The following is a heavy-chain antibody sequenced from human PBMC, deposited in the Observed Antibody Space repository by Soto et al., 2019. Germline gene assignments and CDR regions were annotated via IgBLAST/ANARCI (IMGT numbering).Heavy chain of an antibody. J-gene: IGHJ6*02. D-gene: IGHD6-13*01. CDR3: ARVPPRDIAAAGTFTFYGMDV. CDR2: IYTSGST. Sequence: QVQLQESGPGLVKPSETLSLTCTVSGGSISSYYWSWIRQPAGKGLEWIGRIYTSGSTNYNPSLRNLVTMAVDTSKNQFSLKLSSVTAADTAVYYCARVPPRDIAAAGTFTFYGMDVWGQGTTVTVSS. V-gene: IGHV4-4*07. CDR1: GGSISSYY.